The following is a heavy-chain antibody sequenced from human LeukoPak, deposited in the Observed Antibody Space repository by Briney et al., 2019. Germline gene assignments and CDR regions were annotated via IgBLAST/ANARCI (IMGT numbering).Heavy chain of an antibody. CDR2: IYYSGST. J-gene: IGHJ3*02. V-gene: IGHV4-39*01. Sequence: SETLSLTCTASGGSISSSSYSWGWIRQPPGKGLEWIGSIYYSGSTYYNPSLKSRVTISVDTSKNQFSLKLSSVTAADTAVYYCARQQSLWFGELSLAFDIWGQRTMLTVSS. CDR3: ARQQSLWFGELSLAFDI. CDR1: GGSISSSSYS. D-gene: IGHD3-10*01.